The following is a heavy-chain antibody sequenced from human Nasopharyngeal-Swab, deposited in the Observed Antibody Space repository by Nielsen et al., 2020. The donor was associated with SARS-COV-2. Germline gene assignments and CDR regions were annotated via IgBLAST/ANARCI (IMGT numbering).Heavy chain of an antibody. CDR1: GFSLSNARMG. Sequence: SGPTLVKPTETLTLTCTVSGFSLSNARMGVSWIRQPPGKALEWLAHIFSNDEKSYSTSLKSRLTISKDTSKSQVVLTMTNMDPVDTATYYCARSTLYDILTGYYPIPNYYYYYGMDVWGQGTTVTVSS. V-gene: IGHV2-26*01. D-gene: IGHD3-9*01. J-gene: IGHJ6*02. CDR3: ARSTLYDILTGYYPIPNYYYYYGMDV. CDR2: IFSNDEK.